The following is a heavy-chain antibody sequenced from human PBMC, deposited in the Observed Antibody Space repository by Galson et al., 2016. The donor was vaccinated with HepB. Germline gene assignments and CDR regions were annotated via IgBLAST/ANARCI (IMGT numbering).Heavy chain of an antibody. Sequence: CAISGGSVSSNSAGWYWIRQSPSRGLEWLGRTYYRSKWHFDYAESVKSRITINPDTAKNQFPLQLNSVTPEDTAIYYCARSYLLGRGFGSWGQGTLVTVSS. V-gene: IGHV6-1*01. D-gene: IGHD7-27*01. CDR1: GGSVSSNSAG. CDR3: ARSYLLGRGFGS. J-gene: IGHJ4*02. CDR2: TYYRSKWHF.